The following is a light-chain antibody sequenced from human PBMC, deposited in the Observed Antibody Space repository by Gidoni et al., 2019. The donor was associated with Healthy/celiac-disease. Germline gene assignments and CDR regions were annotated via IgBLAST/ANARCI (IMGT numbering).Light chain of an antibody. V-gene: IGKV1-39*01. Sequence: DIQLTQSPSSLSASVGERVTITCRASQSISSYLHWYQQKPGKAPKLLIYDASSWQSGVPSRFSGSGSGTDFTLTISSLQPEDFATYYCQQSYSTPITFGGGTKVEIK. CDR1: QSISSY. CDR2: DAS. J-gene: IGKJ4*01. CDR3: QQSYSTPIT.